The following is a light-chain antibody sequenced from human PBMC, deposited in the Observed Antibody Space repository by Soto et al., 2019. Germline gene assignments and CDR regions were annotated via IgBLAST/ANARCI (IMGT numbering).Light chain of an antibody. CDR2: DVS. J-gene: IGLJ1*01. CDR3: CSYAGTTHV. Sequence: QSALTQPPSVSGSPGQSVTISCTGTSSDIGGYNYVSWYQQLPGKAPKVMIYDVSKRPSGVPDRFSGSSSGNMVSLTISGLQAEDEADYYCCSYAGTTHVFGTGTKLTVL. V-gene: IGLV2-11*01. CDR1: SSDIGGYNY.